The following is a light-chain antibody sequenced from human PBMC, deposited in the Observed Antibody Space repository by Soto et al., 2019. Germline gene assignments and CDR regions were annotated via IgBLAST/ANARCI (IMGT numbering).Light chain of an antibody. CDR1: QSVSSN. V-gene: IGKV3D-15*01. Sequence: EIVLTQSPGTLSMSPGERATLYCRASQSVSSNLAWYQQKPGQAPRLLIYGASTRATGIPARFSGSGSGTEFTLTISNLQSEDFAVYFCQQYHNWPPITFGQGTRLEIK. CDR3: QQYHNWPPIT. J-gene: IGKJ5*01. CDR2: GAS.